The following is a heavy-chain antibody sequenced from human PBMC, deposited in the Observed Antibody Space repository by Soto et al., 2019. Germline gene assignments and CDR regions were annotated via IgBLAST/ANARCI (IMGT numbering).Heavy chain of an antibody. D-gene: IGHD3-3*01. CDR2: ISYDGSNK. V-gene: IGHV3-30*18. J-gene: IGHJ6*02. CDR3: AKDLRFLEWLLYEDEPLGVDV. CDR1: GFTFSSYG. Sequence: GGSLRLSCAASGFTFSSYGMHWVRQAPGKGLEWVAVISYDGSNKYYADSVKGRFTISRDNSKNTLYLQMNSLRAEDTAVYYCAKDLRFLEWLLYEDEPLGVDVWGQGTTVTVSS.